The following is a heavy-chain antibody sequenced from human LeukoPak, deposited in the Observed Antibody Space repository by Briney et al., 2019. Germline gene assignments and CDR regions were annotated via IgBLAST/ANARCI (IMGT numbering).Heavy chain of an antibody. CDR2: ISYDGSNK. V-gene: IGHV3-30-3*01. J-gene: IGHJ4*02. Sequence: GGSLRLSCAASGFPFSSYAMHWVRPAPGKGLEWVAVISYDGSNKYYADSVKGRFTISRDNSKNTLYLQMNSLRAEDTAVYYCAKAGSGSYYNYWGQGTLVTVSS. CDR3: AKAGSGSYYNY. D-gene: IGHD1-26*01. CDR1: GFPFSSYA.